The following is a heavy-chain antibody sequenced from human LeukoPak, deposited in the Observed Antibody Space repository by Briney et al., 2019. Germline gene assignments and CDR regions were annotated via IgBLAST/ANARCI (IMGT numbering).Heavy chain of an antibody. CDR2: IKQDGSDK. V-gene: IGHV3-7*01. Sequence: GGSLRLSCAASGFTFSSYWMSWVRQAPGKGLEWVANIKQDGSDKYSVDSVKGRFTISRDNTKNSLYLHMDSLRAEDTAVYYCARDTYRFFDLWGRGTLVTVSS. CDR1: GFTFSSYW. CDR3: ARDTYRFFDL. J-gene: IGHJ2*01.